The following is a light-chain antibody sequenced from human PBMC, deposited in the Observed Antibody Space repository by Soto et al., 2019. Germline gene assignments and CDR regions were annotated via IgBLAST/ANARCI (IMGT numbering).Light chain of an antibody. Sequence: IVLTQSPATLSLSPGERAHLSCRASQSISSSYLAWYQQKPGQAPRLLIYGASSRATGIPDRFSGSGSGTDFTLTISRLEPEDSAVYYCQQYGSSPYTFGQGTNLEIK. J-gene: IGKJ2*01. CDR1: QSISSSY. CDR3: QQYGSSPYT. V-gene: IGKV3-20*01. CDR2: GAS.